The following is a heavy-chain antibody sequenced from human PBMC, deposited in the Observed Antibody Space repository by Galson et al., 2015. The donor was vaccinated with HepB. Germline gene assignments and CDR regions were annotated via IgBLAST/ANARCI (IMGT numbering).Heavy chain of an antibody. CDR3: TSDLYVSSGYNHDY. CDR2: IKSKNNGETT. D-gene: IGHD3-22*01. CDR1: GFSFSEAW. Sequence: SLRLSCAASGFSFSEAWMSWVRQAPGKGLEWVGRIKSKNNGETTHLAAPVKGRFIISRDDSKNMLYLQMNSLQIEDAAVYYCTSDLYVSSGYNHDYWGQGTLVTVSS. J-gene: IGHJ4*02. V-gene: IGHV3-15*01.